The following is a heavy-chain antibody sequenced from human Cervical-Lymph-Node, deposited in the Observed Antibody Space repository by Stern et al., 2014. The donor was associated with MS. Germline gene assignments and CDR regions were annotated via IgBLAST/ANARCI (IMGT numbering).Heavy chain of an antibody. CDR1: GFTFSNAW. V-gene: IGHV3-15*01. Sequence: EVQLVQSGGGLVKPGGSLKLSCAASGFTFSNAWMSWVRQAPGKGLEWVGRIKSKTDGGTTDYAAPVKGRFTISRDDSKNTLYLQMNSLKTEDTAVYYCRTNYYYYGMDVWGQGTTVTVS. CDR2: IKSKTDGGTT. CDR3: RTNYYYYGMDV. J-gene: IGHJ6*02.